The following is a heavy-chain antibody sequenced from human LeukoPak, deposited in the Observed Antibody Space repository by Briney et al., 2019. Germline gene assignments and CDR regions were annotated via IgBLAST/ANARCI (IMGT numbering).Heavy chain of an antibody. J-gene: IGHJ4*02. CDR2: ISAYNGNT. Sequence: ASVKVSCKTSGYTFTNHGISWVRQAPGQGLEWMGWISAYNGNTNYAQKLQGRVTMTTDTSTSTAYMELRSLRSDDTAVYYCARDGDLRYFDWLLISIDYWGQGTLVTVSS. V-gene: IGHV1-18*01. CDR3: ARDGDLRYFDWLLISIDY. D-gene: IGHD3-9*01. CDR1: GYTFTNHG.